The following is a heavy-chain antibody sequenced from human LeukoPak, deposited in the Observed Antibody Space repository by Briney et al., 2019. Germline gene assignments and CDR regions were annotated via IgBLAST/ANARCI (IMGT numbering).Heavy chain of an antibody. Sequence: TGGSLRLSCAASGFTFSSYGMHWVRQAPGKGLEWVAVISYDGSNKYYADSVKGRFTISRDNSKNTLYLQMNSLRAEDTAVYYCAKDLVAAAGTYYYYGMDVWGQGTTVTVSS. J-gene: IGHJ6*02. CDR3: AKDLVAAAGTYYYYGMDV. V-gene: IGHV3-30*18. CDR2: ISYDGSNK. CDR1: GFTFSSYG. D-gene: IGHD6-13*01.